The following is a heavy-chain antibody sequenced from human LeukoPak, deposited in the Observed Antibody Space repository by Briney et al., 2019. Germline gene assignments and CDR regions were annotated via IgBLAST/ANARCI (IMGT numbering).Heavy chain of an antibody. J-gene: IGHJ4*02. D-gene: IGHD2-2*02. CDR3: ARMGADQLLYVESEDY. CDR1: GGSISSSSYY. Sequence: SETLSLTCTVSGGSISSSSYYWGWIRQPPGKGLEWIGSIYYSGSTYYNPSLKSRVTISVDTSKNQFSLKLSSVTAADTAVYYCARMGADQLLYVESEDYWGQGTLVTVSS. CDR2: IYYSGST. V-gene: IGHV4-39*07.